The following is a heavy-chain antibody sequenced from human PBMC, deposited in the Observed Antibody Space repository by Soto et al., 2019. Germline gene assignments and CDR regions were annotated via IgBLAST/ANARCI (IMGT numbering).Heavy chain of an antibody. D-gene: IGHD7-27*01. CDR2: TYYRSKWYN. Sequence: SHTLSITCAISGDSVSSNSSAWNWIRQSPSRGLEWLGRTYYRSKWYNDYAVSVKSRITINPDTSKNQFSLQLNSVTPEDTAVYYCARNAANWEAFDIWGQGTMVTVS. V-gene: IGHV6-1*01. CDR3: ARNAANWEAFDI. J-gene: IGHJ3*02. CDR1: GDSVSSNSSA.